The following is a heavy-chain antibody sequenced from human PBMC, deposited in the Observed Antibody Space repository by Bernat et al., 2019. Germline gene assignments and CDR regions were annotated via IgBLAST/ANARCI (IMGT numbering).Heavy chain of an antibody. V-gene: IGHV1-46*01. J-gene: IGHJ4*02. CDR2: INPSGGST. D-gene: IGHD3-3*01. CDR3: ARDSIFAVVAHYYFDY. Sequence: QVQLVQSGAEVKKPGASVKVSCKASGYTFTSYYIHWVRQAPGQGLEWMGIINPSGGSTSYAQKFQDRITMTRDTSTSTVYMDLSSLRSGDTAVYYCARDSIFAVVAHYYFDYWGQGTLVTVSS. CDR1: GYTFTSYY.